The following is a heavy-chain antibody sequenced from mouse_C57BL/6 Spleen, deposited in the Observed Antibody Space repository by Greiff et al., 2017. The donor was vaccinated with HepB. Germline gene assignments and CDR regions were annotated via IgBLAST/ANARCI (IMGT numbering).Heavy chain of an antibody. J-gene: IGHJ4*01. CDR3: AGSNPYYYAMDY. CDR1: GYTFTSYW. V-gene: IGHV1-69*01. Sequence: QVQLQQPGAELVMPGASVKLSCKASGYTFTSYWMHRVKQRPGQGLEWIGEIDPSDSYTNYNQKFKGKSTLTVDKSSSTAYMQLSSLTSEDSAVYYCAGSNPYYYAMDYWGQGTSVTVSS. CDR2: IDPSDSYT. D-gene: IGHD2-5*01.